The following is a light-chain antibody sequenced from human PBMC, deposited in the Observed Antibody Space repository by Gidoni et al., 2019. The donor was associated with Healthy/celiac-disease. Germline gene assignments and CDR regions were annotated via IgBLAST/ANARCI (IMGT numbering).Light chain of an antibody. CDR1: QCVLYSSNNKTY. CDR2: WAA. CDR3: QQYDITPPDT. J-gene: IGKJ2*01. V-gene: IGKV4-1*01. Sequence: DIVMTQSPDSLAVSLGERATVNCKSSQCVLYSSNNKTYLAWYQQKPGQPPKLLISWAATRESGVPDRFSGSGSWTDFTLTISSLQAEDVAVYYCQQYDITPPDTFGQGTKLEIK.